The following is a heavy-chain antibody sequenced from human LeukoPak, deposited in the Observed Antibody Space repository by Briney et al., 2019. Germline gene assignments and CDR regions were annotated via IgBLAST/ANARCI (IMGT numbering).Heavy chain of an antibody. V-gene: IGHV3-23*01. CDR2: ISDSGGST. CDR3: AKDLYFGSGSFFDY. CDR1: GFTFSNFA. Sequence: GGSLRLSCAASGFTFSNFAMSWVRQAPGKGLGWVSAISDSGGSTYYADSVEGRFTISRDNSKNTLYLQMNSLRAGDTAVYYCAKDLYFGSGSFFDYWGQGALVTVSS. J-gene: IGHJ4*02. D-gene: IGHD3-10*01.